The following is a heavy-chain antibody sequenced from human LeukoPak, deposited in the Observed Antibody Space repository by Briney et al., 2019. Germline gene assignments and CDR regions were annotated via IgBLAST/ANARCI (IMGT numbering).Heavy chain of an antibody. Sequence: GGSLRLSCAASGFTFSSYSMNWVRQAPGKGLEWVSSISSSSSYIYYADSVKGRFTISRDNAKNSLYLQVNSLRAEDTAVYYCARDPDYGGSPGYFQHWGQGTLVTVSS. CDR1: GFTFSSYS. J-gene: IGHJ1*01. CDR3: ARDPDYGGSPGYFQH. V-gene: IGHV3-21*01. CDR2: ISSSSSYI. D-gene: IGHD4-23*01.